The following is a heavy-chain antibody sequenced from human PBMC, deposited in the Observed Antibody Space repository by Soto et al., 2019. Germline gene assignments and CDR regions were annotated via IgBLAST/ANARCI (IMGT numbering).Heavy chain of an antibody. J-gene: IGHJ6*04. V-gene: IGHV3-15*01. CDR3: NAWSRGHCDGPMDA. CDR2: IKSNPDGATP. D-gene: IGHD2-21*02. Sequence: EVQLVESGGGLVKPGGSLRLSCAASGFTFTNAWMSWVRQAPGKGLEWVGRIKSNPDGATPDYAAPVNGRFTISRDHSTSTLYLQMNSLENEDTAVYYCNAWSRGHCDGPMDAWGKGTAVTVST. CDR1: GFTFTNAW.